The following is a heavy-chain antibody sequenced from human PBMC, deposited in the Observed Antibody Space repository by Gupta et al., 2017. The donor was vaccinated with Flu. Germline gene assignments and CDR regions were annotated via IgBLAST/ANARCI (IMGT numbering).Heavy chain of an antibody. CDR2: INWNGGST. D-gene: IGHD2-21*02. J-gene: IGHJ6*02. CDR3: ARVTRLGGRDDYYYYYGMDV. Sequence: EVQLVESGGGVVRPGGSLRLSCAASGFTFDDYGMSWVRQAPGKGLEWVSGINWNGGSTGYADSVKGRFTISRDNAKNSLYLQMNSLRAEDTALYHCARVTRLGGRDDYYYYYGMDVWGQGTTVTVSS. V-gene: IGHV3-20*01. CDR1: GFTFDDYG.